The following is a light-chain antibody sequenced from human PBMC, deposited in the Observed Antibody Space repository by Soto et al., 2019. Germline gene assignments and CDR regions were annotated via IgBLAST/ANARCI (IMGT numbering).Light chain of an antibody. CDR2: STD. CDR1: SSNIGTNY. V-gene: IGLV1-47*01. Sequence: QSVLTQSPSASGTPGQRVTVSCSGSSSNIGTNYVYWYQQLPGTAPKVLIYSTDKRPSGVPDRFSGSKSGTSASLAISGLRSEDEAVYYCAAWDDSLSGPVFGGGTKLTVL. CDR3: AAWDDSLSGPV. J-gene: IGLJ2*01.